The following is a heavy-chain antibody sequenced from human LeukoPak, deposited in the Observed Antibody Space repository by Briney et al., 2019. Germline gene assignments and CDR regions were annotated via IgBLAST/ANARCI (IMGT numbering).Heavy chain of an antibody. D-gene: IGHD2-15*01. V-gene: IGHV1-18*01. CDR1: GYTFTSYG. CDR3: ARDPGYCSGGSCYNNWFDP. J-gene: IGHJ5*02. Sequence: ASVKVSCKASGYTFTSYGISWVRQAPGQGLEWMGWISAYNGNTNYAQKPQGRVTMTTDTSPSTAYMELRSLRSDDTAVYYCARDPGYCSGGSCYNNWFDPWGQGTLVTVSS. CDR2: ISAYNGNT.